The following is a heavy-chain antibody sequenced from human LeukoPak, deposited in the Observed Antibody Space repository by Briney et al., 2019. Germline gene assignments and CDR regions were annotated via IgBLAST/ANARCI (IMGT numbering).Heavy chain of an antibody. V-gene: IGHV1-46*01. CDR3: ARCYDNFDVALDI. CDR1: GYSFTSYY. Sequence: GASVKVSCKASGYSFTSYYIHRVRQAPGQGLEWLGIINCSGGSTSYAQKFQGRVTMTRDTSTRTVYMELSSLRSEDTAVYYCARCYDNFDVALDIWSQGTMVTVSS. CDR2: INCSGGST. J-gene: IGHJ3*02. D-gene: IGHD3-9*01.